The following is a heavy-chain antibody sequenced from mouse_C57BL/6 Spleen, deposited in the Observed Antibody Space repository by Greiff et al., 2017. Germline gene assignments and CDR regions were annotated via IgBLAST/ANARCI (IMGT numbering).Heavy chain of an antibody. CDR3: ARAGFAGDFDY. D-gene: IGHD4-1*01. V-gene: IGHV1-42*01. CDR1: GYSFTGYY. Sequence: EVQLQQSGPELVKPGASVKISCKASGYSFTGYYMNWVKQSPEKSLEWIGEINPSTGGTTYNQKFKVKATLTVDKSSSTAYMQLKSLTSEDSAVYYCARAGFAGDFDYWGQGTTLTVSS. J-gene: IGHJ2*01. CDR2: INPSTGGT.